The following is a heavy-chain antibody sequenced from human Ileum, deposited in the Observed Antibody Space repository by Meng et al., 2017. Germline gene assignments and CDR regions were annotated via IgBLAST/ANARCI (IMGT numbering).Heavy chain of an antibody. Sequence: VEAGGGLVEVGGSLRLSCAASGFTSSDAWMTGYRQAPGKGLDYVGHIKRITDGGTTDYAAPVKGRFTMSRDDSKNMVYLQMISLKTEDTAVYYCTAARGYRDGSDCWGQGTLVTVSS. CDR2: IKRITDGGTT. J-gene: IGHJ4*02. V-gene: IGHV3-15*01. CDR3: TAARGYRDGSDC. CDR1: GFTSSDAW. D-gene: IGHD5-18*01.